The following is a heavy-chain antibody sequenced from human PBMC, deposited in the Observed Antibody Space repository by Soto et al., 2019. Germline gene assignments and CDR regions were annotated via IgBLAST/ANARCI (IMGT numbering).Heavy chain of an antibody. CDR1: GFTFSSYG. J-gene: IGHJ6*02. D-gene: IGHD2-15*01. V-gene: IGHV3-33*01. Sequence: GGSLRLSCAASGFTFSSYGMHWVRQAPGKGLEWVAVIWYDGSNKYYADSVKGRFTISRDNSKNTLYLQMNSLRAEDTAVYYCARDNRWPRDDYYYYGMDVWGQGTTVTVSS. CDR3: ARDNRWPRDDYYYYGMDV. CDR2: IWYDGSNK.